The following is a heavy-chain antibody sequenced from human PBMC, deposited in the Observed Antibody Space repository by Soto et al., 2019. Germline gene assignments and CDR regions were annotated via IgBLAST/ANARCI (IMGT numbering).Heavy chain of an antibody. CDR2: INPNSGGT. J-gene: IGHJ4*02. CDR3: AREEGYYYDSSGYYYVVGMFDY. D-gene: IGHD3-22*01. Sequence: GASVKVSCKASGYTFTGYYMHWVRQAPGQGLEWMGWINPNSGGTNYAQKFQGRVTMTRDTSISTAYMELSRLRSDDTAVYYCAREEGYYYDSSGYYYVVGMFDYWGQGTLVTVSS. V-gene: IGHV1-2*02. CDR1: GYTFTGYY.